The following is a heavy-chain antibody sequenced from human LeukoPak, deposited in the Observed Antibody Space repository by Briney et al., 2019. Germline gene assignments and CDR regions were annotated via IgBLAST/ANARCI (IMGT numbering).Heavy chain of an antibody. CDR3: ARSITLVREVIIGYYYMDV. V-gene: IGHV4-38-2*02. CDR1: GYSISSGYY. J-gene: IGHJ6*03. Sequence: SETLSLTCTVSGYSISSGYYWGCIRQPPGKGLEWIGTIYHSGSTYYNPSLKSRVTISLDTSMNKFSLKLISVTAADTAVYYCARSITLVREVIIGYYYMDVWGKGTTVTVSS. CDR2: IYHSGST. D-gene: IGHD3-10*01.